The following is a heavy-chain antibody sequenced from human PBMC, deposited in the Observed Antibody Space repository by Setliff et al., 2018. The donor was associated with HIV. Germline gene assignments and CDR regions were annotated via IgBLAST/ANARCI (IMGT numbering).Heavy chain of an antibody. J-gene: IGHJ4*02. V-gene: IGHV1-3*01. CDR1: GYTFTSYA. D-gene: IGHD1-26*01. Sequence: GASVQVSCKASGYTFTSYAMHWVRQAPGQRLEWMGWINAGNGNTKYSQKFQGRVTITRDTSASTAYMELSSLRSEDTAVYYCARDFFGQRVGATLGYWGQGTLVTVSS. CDR3: ARDFFGQRVGATLGY. CDR2: INAGNGNT.